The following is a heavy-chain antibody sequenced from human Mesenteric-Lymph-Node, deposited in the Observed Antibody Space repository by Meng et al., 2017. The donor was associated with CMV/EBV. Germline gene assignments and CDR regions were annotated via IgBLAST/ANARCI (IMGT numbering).Heavy chain of an antibody. V-gene: IGHV4-61*01. CDR2: VYSRGNP. CDR1: GVSVTGGSYY. Sequence: SETLSLTCTVSGVSVTGGSYYWSWIRQPPGKTLEWIGYVYSRGNPNYNPSLKGRLTISVDTSKNQFSLELSSVTAADTAVYYCAREKGRGGIVVVPAANDYWGQGTLVTVSS. D-gene: IGHD2-2*01. J-gene: IGHJ4*02. CDR3: AREKGRGGIVVVPAANDY.